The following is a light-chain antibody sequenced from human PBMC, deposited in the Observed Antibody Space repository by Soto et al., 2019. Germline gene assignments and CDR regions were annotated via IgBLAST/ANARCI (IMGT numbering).Light chain of an antibody. CDR2: AAS. Sequence: DIQMAQSPSSLSASVGDRVTITCRASQAIYNYLAWYQQKPGKVPTLLISAASTLQSGVPSRFSGSGSGTDFTLTISSLQPEDVATYYCQKFSAVPTFGGGTKVEI. V-gene: IGKV1-27*01. CDR3: QKFSAVPT. CDR1: QAIYNY. J-gene: IGKJ4*01.